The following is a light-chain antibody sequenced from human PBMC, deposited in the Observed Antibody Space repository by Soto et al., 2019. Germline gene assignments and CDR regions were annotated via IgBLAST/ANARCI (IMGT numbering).Light chain of an antibody. Sequence: QSVLTQPASVSGSPGQSITISCTGTSSDVGGYNYVSWYQQHPGKAPKLMIYDVSNRPSGVSNRFSGSKSGNTASLTISGLQAEDEADYYCSSYASGSLHVFGTGTKLTVL. J-gene: IGLJ1*01. V-gene: IGLV2-14*03. CDR2: DVS. CDR3: SSYASGSLHV. CDR1: SSDVGGYNY.